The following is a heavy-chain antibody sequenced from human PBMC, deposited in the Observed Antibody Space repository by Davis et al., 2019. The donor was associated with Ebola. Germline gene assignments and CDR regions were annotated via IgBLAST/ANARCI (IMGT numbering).Heavy chain of an antibody. J-gene: IGHJ6*02. D-gene: IGHD3-3*01. V-gene: IGHV3-13*01. CDR2: IGTAGDT. Sequence: GESLNISCAASGFIFRIYDMHWVRQVPGKGLEWVSSIGTAGDTYYPGSVKGRFTISRENVKNSLYLQMNSLRAGDTAVYYCARAIFGGVSMDFWGQGTTVTVSS. CDR1: GFIFRIYD. CDR3: ARAIFGGVSMDF.